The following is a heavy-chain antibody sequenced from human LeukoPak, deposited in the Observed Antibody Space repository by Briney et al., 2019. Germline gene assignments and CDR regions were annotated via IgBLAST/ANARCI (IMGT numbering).Heavy chain of an antibody. J-gene: IGHJ4*02. Sequence: GGSLRLSCAASGFTFSSYAMHWVHQAPGKGLEYVSAISSNGGSTYYANSVKGRFTISRDNSKNTLYLQMGSLRAEDMAVYYCARDLYGGNGVVDYWGQGTLVTVSS. V-gene: IGHV3-64*01. CDR2: ISSNGGST. D-gene: IGHD4-17*01. CDR1: GFTFSSYA. CDR3: ARDLYGGNGVVDY.